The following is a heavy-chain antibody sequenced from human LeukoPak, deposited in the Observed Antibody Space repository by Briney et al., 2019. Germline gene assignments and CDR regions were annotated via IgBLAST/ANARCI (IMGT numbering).Heavy chain of an antibody. V-gene: IGHV1-8*03. CDR3: ARVRGNYRYVPDY. CDR1: GYTFTDYD. D-gene: IGHD3-16*02. Sequence: ASVKVSCKASGYTFTDYDFNWVRQASGQGLEWVAWLNPSSGKTGYAQKFQGRLTITRDTSISTAYLELSNLKAEDTAVYHCARVRGNYRYVPDYWGQGTLVTVSS. CDR2: LNPSSGKT. J-gene: IGHJ4*02.